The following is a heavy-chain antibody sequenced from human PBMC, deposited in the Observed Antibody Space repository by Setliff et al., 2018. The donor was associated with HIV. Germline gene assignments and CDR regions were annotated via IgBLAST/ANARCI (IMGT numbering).Heavy chain of an antibody. J-gene: IGHJ5*01. D-gene: IGHD3-3*01. CDR2: FYHSTT. CDR1: GYSISSGYY. V-gene: IGHV4-38-2*01. Sequence: SETLSLTCVVSGYSISSGYYWGWIRQPPGTGLEWIGSFYHSTTYYNPSLKSRVTISVDTSKNQFSLKLTSVTAADTAVYKCVRHVWSDDFLVPGWFDSWSQGTLVTVSS. CDR3: VRHVWSDDFLVPGWFDS.